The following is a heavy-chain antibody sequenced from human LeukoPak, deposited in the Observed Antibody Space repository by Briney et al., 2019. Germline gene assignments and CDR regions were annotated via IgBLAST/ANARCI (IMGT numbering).Heavy chain of an antibody. J-gene: IGHJ6*03. CDR1: GGSISSSSYY. CDR3: ASVAGYNYYYYMDV. Sequence: SETLSLTCTVSGGSISSSSYYWGWIRQPPGKGLEWIGSIYYSGSTYYNPSLKSRVTISVDTSKNQFSLKLSSVTAADTAVYYCASVAGYNYYYYMDVWGKGTTVTVSS. D-gene: IGHD6-19*01. CDR2: IYYSGST. V-gene: IGHV4-39*07.